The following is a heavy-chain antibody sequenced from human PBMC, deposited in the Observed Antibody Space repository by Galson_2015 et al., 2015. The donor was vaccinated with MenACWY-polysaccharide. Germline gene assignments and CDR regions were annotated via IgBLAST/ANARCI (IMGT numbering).Heavy chain of an antibody. D-gene: IGHD2-15*01. J-gene: IGHJ3*01. CDR1: SG. CDR2: IQYDGSKI. CDR3: AREGSRIVFHAFDV. Sequence: SGMHWVRQAPGKGLEWVAVIQYDGSKIVYADSVKGRFTISRDNSKNTLFLEMNSLGAEDTAVYYCAREGSRIVFHAFDVWGQGTMVIVSS. V-gene: IGHV3-33*01.